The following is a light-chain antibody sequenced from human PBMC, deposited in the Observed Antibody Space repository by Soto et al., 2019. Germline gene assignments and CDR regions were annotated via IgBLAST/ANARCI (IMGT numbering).Light chain of an antibody. CDR1: QAIGTW. CDR3: QQASGAPLT. Sequence: DLHMTQSPSSVSAFVGDRVTITCRASQAIGTWLAWYQQKPGKAPKLLIYAASTLQSGVPSRFSGGGSGTEFTLTISSLQPEDFATYFCQQASGAPLTFGPGTKVDMK. V-gene: IGKV1-12*01. J-gene: IGKJ3*01. CDR2: AAS.